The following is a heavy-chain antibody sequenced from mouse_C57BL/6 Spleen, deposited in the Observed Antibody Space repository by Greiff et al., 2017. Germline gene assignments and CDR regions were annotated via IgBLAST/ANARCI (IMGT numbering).Heavy chain of an antibody. CDR3: ARGFITTVVPSMDY. D-gene: IGHD1-1*01. V-gene: IGHV1-80*01. CDR1: GYAFSSYW. CDR2: IYPGDGDT. J-gene: IGHJ4*01. Sequence: VQLQESGAELVKPGASVKISCKASGYAFSSYWMNWVKQRPGKGLEWIGQIYPGDGDTNYNGKFKGKATLTADKSSSTAYMQLSSLTSEDSAVYFCARGFITTVVPSMDYWGQGTSVTVSS.